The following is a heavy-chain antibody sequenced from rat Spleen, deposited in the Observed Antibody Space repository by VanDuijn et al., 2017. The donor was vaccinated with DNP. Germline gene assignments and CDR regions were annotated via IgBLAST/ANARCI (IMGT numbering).Heavy chain of an antibody. CDR3: AREDLTTVAFDY. Sequence: EVQLVESGGGLVQPGRSLKLSCAASGFTFSDYNMAWVRQAPKKGLEWVATISYDGSSTYYRDSVKGRFTISRDNAKSTLYLQMDSLRSEDTATYYCAREDLTTVAFDYWGQGVMVTVSS. V-gene: IGHV5-7*01. CDR2: ISYDGSST. J-gene: IGHJ2*01. CDR1: GFTFSDYN. D-gene: IGHD1-1*01.